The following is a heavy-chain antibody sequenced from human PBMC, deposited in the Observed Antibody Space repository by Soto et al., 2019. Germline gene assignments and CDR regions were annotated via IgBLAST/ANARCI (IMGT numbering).Heavy chain of an antibody. J-gene: IGHJ4*02. CDR2: IIPIFGTA. CDR3: AGAIGYSYGSFDY. V-gene: IGHV1-69*13. Sequence: SVKVSCKASGGTFSSYAISWVRQAPGQGLEWMGGIIPIFGTANYAQKFQGRVTITADESTSTAYMELSSLRSEDTAVYYCAGAIGYSYGSFDYCGQGTLVPVSS. D-gene: IGHD5-18*01. CDR1: GGTFSSYA.